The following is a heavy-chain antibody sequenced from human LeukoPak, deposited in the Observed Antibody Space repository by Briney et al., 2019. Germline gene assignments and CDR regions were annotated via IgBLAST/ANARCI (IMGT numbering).Heavy chain of an antibody. V-gene: IGHV3-23*01. CDR1: GFTFSSYA. J-gene: IGHJ6*04. CDR2: ISGSGDST. CDR3: AELGITMIGGV. D-gene: IGHD3-10*02. Sequence: PGGSLRLSCAASGFTFSSYAMSWVRQAPGEGLEWVSAISGSGDSTYYADSVKGRFTISRDNAKNSLYLQMNSLRAEDTAVYYCAELGITMIGGVWGKGTTVTISS.